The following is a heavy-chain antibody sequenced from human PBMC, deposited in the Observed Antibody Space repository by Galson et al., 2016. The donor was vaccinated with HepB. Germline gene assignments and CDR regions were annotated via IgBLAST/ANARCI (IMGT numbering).Heavy chain of an antibody. Sequence: TLSLTCTASGLSIGNFGNYWSWIRQPAGKGLEWIGHIYVNGTTHYNPSLKSRLAISVDTSQNQISLRLSSVTAADTALYFCAREAWQWLVKNSFDLWGQGTMVTVSS. J-gene: IGHJ3*01. D-gene: IGHD6-19*01. CDR1: GLSIGNFGNY. CDR2: IYVNGTT. V-gene: IGHV4-61*09. CDR3: AREAWQWLVKNSFDL.